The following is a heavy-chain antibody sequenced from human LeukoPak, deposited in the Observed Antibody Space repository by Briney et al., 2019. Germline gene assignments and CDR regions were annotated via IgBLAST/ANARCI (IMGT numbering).Heavy chain of an antibody. Sequence: SETLSLTCTVSGASINKDYWSWIRQPAGKGLEWIGRIHTSGSTHHNPSLKSRVAMSIDASKNQFSLKLSSVTAADTAVYYCVRVGYSNSYDYWGQGTLVTVSS. V-gene: IGHV4-4*07. CDR1: GASINKDY. D-gene: IGHD4-11*01. CDR3: VRVGYSNSYDY. J-gene: IGHJ4*02. CDR2: IHTSGST.